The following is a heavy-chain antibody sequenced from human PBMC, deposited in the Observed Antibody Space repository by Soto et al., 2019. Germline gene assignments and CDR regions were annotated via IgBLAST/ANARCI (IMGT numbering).Heavy chain of an antibody. V-gene: IGHV4-34*01. CDR3: ARYDYGDYILIY. CDR2: INHSGST. CDR1: GGSFSGYY. Sequence: SETLSLTCAVYGGSFSGYYWSWIRQPPGKGLEWIGEINHSGSTNYNPSLKSRVTISVDTSKNQFSLKLSSVTAADTAVYYCARYDYGDYILIYWGQGTLVTVSS. J-gene: IGHJ4*02. D-gene: IGHD4-17*01.